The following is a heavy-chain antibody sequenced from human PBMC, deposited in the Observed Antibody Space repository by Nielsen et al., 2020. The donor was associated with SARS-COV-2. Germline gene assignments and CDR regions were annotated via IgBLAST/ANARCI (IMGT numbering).Heavy chain of an antibody. J-gene: IGHJ6*02. Sequence: SETLSLTCVIPGDSVSSNSVAWNWIRQSPSRGLEWLGRIYYRSKWFYEYAASVRSRITIDPDTSKNQFSLHLNSVTSEDTAMYYCTRDPGYYHGMDVWGQGTTVTVSS. CDR2: IYYRSKWFY. V-gene: IGHV6-1*01. CDR1: GDSVSSNSVA. CDR3: TRDPGYYHGMDV.